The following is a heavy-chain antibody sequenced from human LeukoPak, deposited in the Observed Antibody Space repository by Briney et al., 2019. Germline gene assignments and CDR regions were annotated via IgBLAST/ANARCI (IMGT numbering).Heavy chain of an antibody. D-gene: IGHD6-6*01. CDR1: GGTFSSYG. CDR2: ISAYNGNT. CDR3: GRDKLRYFVY. J-gene: IGHJ4*02. Sequence: GASVKVSCKASGGTFSSYGISWVRQAPGQGLEWMGWISAYNGNTNYAQKLQGRVTMTTDTSTSTAYMELRSLRSDDTAVYYCGRDKLRYFVYWGQGTLVTVSS. V-gene: IGHV1-18*01.